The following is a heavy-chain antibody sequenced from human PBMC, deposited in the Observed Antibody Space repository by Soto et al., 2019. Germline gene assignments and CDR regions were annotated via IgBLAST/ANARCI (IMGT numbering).Heavy chain of an antibody. J-gene: IGHJ4*02. V-gene: IGHV4-4*07. Sequence: QVQLQESGPGLVKPSETLSLTCSVSSVSVSTYYWSWIRQPAGKGLEWIARISTSGSPNYSPSLKSLVTMSVDTSNNQVPLKLTSVTAADAAVYYWARGRLFSNIWSYFDYWGRGTLVTVSS. CDR2: ISTSGSP. CDR1: SVSVSTYY. CDR3: ARGRLFSNIWSYFDY. D-gene: IGHD6-13*01.